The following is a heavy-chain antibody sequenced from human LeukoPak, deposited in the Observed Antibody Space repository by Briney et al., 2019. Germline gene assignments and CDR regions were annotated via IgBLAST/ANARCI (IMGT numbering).Heavy chain of an antibody. Sequence: GGSLRPSSAAAGITGSSNYMRCVRQAPRGRLGVVSVNCSGGSTCYADSVKGRFTISRDNSKNTLYLQMNRLRAEDTAVYYCAREAHPAGDSYGITDYWAQGTLVTVSS. CDR2: NCSGGST. CDR1: GITGSSNY. D-gene: IGHD5-18*01. V-gene: IGHV3-53*01. J-gene: IGHJ4*02. CDR3: AREAHPAGDSYGITDY.